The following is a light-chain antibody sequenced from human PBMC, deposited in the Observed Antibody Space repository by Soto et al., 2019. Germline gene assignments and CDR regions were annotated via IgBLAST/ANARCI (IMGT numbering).Light chain of an antibody. CDR2: DAS. CDR1: QSVSSTF. V-gene: IGKV3-20*01. Sequence: EIVLMQSPSTLSLSPGERATLSCRASQSVSSTFMSWYQQKPGQAPRLLIFDASSRATGFPDRFSGSGSVTDFTITISVLEPEDSAVYFCQQYGNSLFTFCQGTKLEI. J-gene: IGKJ2*01. CDR3: QQYGNSLFT.